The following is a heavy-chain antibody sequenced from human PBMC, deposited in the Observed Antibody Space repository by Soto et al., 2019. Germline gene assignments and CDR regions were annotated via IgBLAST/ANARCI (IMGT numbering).Heavy chain of an antibody. V-gene: IGHV3-23*01. CDR3: AKIGGPSIAAAGIVLPFDP. D-gene: IGHD6-13*01. Sequence: GGSLRLSCAASGFTFSSHAMSWVRQAPGKGLEWVSAISGSGGSTYYADSVKGRFTISRDNSKNTLYLQMNSLRAEDTAVYYRAKIGGPSIAAAGIVLPFDPWGQGTLVTVSS. CDR2: ISGSGGST. CDR1: GFTFSSHA. J-gene: IGHJ5*02.